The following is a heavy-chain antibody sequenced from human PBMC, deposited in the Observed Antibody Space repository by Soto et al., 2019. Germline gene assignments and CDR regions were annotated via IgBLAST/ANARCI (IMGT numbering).Heavy chain of an antibody. CDR3: VRGGGGYGNGTIDY. CDR1: GGSISNYY. J-gene: IGHJ4*02. Sequence: QVQLQESGPGLVKPSETLSLTRTVSGGSISNYYWSWVRQSPGKGLEWIGYIFYIGTTNYNPSLKSRVTISLDTSKNQFSLKLRSVTAADTAVYYCVRGGGGYGNGTIDYWGQGTLVTVSS. V-gene: IGHV4-59*01. D-gene: IGHD5-18*01. CDR2: IFYIGTT.